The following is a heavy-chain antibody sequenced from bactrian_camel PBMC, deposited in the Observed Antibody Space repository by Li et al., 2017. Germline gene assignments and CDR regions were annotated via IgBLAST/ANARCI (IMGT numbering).Heavy chain of an antibody. CDR3: AADSDQLLLSARWYNW. CDR1: GVFYHSSY. Sequence: ESGGGSVQAGGSLSLSCAASGVFYHSSYMAWFRQAPGKEREAVAGLHNGGASWLAPSVEGRFTISRDNAKKQLYLQMSSLRPEDTAMYYCAADSDQLLLSARWYNWWGQGTQVTVS. CDR2: LHNGGAS. V-gene: IGHV3S53*01. D-gene: IGHD3*01. J-gene: IGHJ4*01.